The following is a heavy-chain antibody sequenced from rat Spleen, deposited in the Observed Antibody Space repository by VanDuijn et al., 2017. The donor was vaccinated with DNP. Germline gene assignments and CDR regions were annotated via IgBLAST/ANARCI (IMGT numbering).Heavy chain of an antibody. CDR3: ARTYNSGYGGFAY. CDR2: ISASGGST. D-gene: IGHD4-3*01. J-gene: IGHJ3*01. V-gene: IGHV5-22*01. CDR1: GFTFSDYY. Sequence: EVQLVESGGGFVQPGRSLKLSCAASGFTFSDYYMAWVRQAPKKGLEWVASISASGGSTSYRDSVKGRFTISRDNAKSTLYLQMNSLRSEDMATYYCARTYNSGYGGFAYWGQGTLVTVSS.